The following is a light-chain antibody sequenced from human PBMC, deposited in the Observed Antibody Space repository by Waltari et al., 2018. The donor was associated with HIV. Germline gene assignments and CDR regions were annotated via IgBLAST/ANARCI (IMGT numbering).Light chain of an antibody. Sequence: QTVVTQEPSFSVSPGGTVTLTCGLTSGSVSTTYYPSWCQQTPGQAPRTLVCATYSRSSGDPSRFSCSVLGGKAALPIAGAHADDEDHYFCVLYMGSGIWEFGGGTKLTVL. V-gene: IGLV8-61*01. CDR2: ATY. CDR1: SGSVSTTYY. CDR3: VLYMGSGIWE. J-gene: IGLJ3*02.